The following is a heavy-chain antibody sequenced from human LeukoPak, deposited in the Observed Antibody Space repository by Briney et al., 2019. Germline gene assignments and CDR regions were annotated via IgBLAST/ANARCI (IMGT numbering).Heavy chain of an antibody. J-gene: IGHJ6*02. CDR1: GGTFSSYD. CDR3: ASGKSTDYDFWSGSQYYYHGMDV. V-gene: IGHV1-69*04. D-gene: IGHD3-3*01. CDR2: IIPIFGIA. Sequence: SVKVFCKASGGTFSSYDISWVGQAPGQGLEWMGRIIPIFGIANHAQKFQGRVTITADKSTSTAYMELSSLRSEDTAVYYCASGKSTDYDFWSGSQYYYHGMDVWGQGTTVTVSS.